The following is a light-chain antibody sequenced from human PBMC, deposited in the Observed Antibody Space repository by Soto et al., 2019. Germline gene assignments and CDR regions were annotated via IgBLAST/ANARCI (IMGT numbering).Light chain of an antibody. CDR2: EVR. V-gene: IGLV2-14*01. CDR1: SSDVGGYDF. Sequence: QSALTQPASVSGSPGHSITISCTGTSSDVGGYDFVSWYQHHPGKAPKLIIYEVRTRPSGVSDRFSGSKSGNTASLTISGLQAEDEADYYCSSYTSDWGVFGTGTKLTVL. J-gene: IGLJ1*01. CDR3: SSYTSDWGV.